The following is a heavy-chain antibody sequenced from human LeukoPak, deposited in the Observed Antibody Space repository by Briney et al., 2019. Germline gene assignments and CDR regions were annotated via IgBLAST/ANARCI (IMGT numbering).Heavy chain of an antibody. Sequence: PGGSLRLSCAASGFTFSSYGMHWVRQAPGKGLEWVAVISYDGSNKYYADSVKGRFTISRDNSKNTLYLQMNSLRAEDTAVYYCAKGPYYDFRRVYYYYMDVWGEGTTVTVSS. CDR2: ISYDGSNK. D-gene: IGHD3-3*01. J-gene: IGHJ6*03. CDR3: AKGPYYDFRRVYYYYMDV. CDR1: GFTFSSYG. V-gene: IGHV3-30*18.